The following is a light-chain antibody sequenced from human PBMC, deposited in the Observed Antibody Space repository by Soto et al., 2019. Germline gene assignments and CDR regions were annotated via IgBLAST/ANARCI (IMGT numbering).Light chain of an antibody. V-gene: IGKV3-20*01. Sequence: LTPVAAAVSLSTVDCATLSCRPCQSVKNDYLAWYQQKPGQPPRLLVYGTFNRATGVPARFSGSGSGTDFTLTISGLEPEDSAVYYCQHYDGSPRTFGQGTKVDIK. CDR1: QSVKNDY. CDR2: GTF. CDR3: QHYDGSPRT. J-gene: IGKJ2*01.